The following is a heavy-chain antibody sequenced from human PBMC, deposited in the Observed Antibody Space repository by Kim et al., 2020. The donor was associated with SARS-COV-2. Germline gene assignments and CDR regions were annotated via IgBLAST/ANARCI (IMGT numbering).Heavy chain of an antibody. D-gene: IGHD2-8*01. J-gene: IGHJ6*02. CDR3: TRSSYCTRTAYGIRGMDV. CDR2: IKSRADGETT. CDR1: GFSFTDAW. V-gene: IGHV3-15*01. Sequence: GGSLRLSCAASGFSFTDAWMTWVRQAPGQGLEWVGRIKSRADGETTYYAAPVKGRFSISRDDSENTLYLQMNSLKSEDTAVFYCTRSSYCTRTAYGIRGMDVWGQGTTVTVSS.